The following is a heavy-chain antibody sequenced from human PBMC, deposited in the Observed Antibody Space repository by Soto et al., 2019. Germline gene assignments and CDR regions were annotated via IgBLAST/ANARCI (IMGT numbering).Heavy chain of an antibody. CDR1: GGSISSTNW. V-gene: IGHV4-4*02. J-gene: IGHJ4*02. Sequence: QVQLQQSGPRLVKPSGTLSLTCYVSGGSISSTNWWTWVRQPPGKGLEWIGEIYHTGNTNYNPSGRRRVPISDDVSNNKFAMSVRAATAADTAVYYGATMPPRVEFRILPIRPGGQGILVSVAS. D-gene: IGHD2-2*02. CDR2: IYHTGNT. CDR3: ATMPPRVEFRILPIRP.